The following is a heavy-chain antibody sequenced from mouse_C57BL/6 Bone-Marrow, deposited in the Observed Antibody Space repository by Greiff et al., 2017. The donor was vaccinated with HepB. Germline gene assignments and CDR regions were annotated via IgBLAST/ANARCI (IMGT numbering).Heavy chain of an antibody. D-gene: IGHD1-1*01. V-gene: IGHV1-4*01. Sequence: QVQLQQSGAELARPGASVKMSCKASGYTFTSYTMHWVKQRPGQGLEWIGYINPSSGYTKYNQKFKDKATLTADKSSSTAYMQLSSLTSEDSAVYYCARVTTVDFDYWGQGTTLTVSS. CDR3: ARVTTVDFDY. J-gene: IGHJ2*01. CDR1: GYTFTSYT. CDR2: INPSSGYT.